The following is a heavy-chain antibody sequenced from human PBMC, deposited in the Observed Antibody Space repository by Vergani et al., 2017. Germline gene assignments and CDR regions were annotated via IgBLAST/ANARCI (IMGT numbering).Heavy chain of an antibody. D-gene: IGHD1-1*01. Sequence: QVHLVESGGGVVQPGRSLRLSCVVSGFTSSYHVMYWVRQAPGKGLEWVAVISYDGTQKYYADSVKGRFTISRDNSKSTLYLEMNRLRTEDTAVYYCATKSCGTPVCQIGYLREWGQGTLVTVSS. CDR2: ISYDGTQK. J-gene: IGHJ1*01. V-gene: IGHV3-30*03. CDR3: ATKSCGTPVCQIGYLRE. CDR1: GFTSSYHV.